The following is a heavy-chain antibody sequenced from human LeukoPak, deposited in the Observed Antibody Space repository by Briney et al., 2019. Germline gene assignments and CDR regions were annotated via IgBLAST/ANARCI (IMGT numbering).Heavy chain of an antibody. J-gene: IGHJ6*02. Sequence: GGSLRLSCAASGFTFSSYGMHWVRQAPGKGLEWVAVIWYDGSNKYYADSVKGRITISRDNSKNTLYLQMNSLRAEDTAVYYCARARYCSSTSCYAGGYYYYGMDVWGQGTTVTVSS. V-gene: IGHV3-33*01. CDR2: IWYDGSNK. CDR1: GFTFSSYG. CDR3: ARARYCSSTSCYAGGYYYYGMDV. D-gene: IGHD2-2*01.